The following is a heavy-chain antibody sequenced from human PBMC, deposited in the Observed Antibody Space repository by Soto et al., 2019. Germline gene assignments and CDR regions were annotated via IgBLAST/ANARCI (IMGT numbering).Heavy chain of an antibody. D-gene: IGHD4-4*01. Sequence: SETLSLTCTVSGGSISSYYWSWIRQPPGKGLEWIGYIYYSGSTNYNPSLKSRVTISVDTSKNQFSLKLSSVTAADTAVYYCARDAAFGNYAYNWFAPWGQGTLVTVSS. J-gene: IGHJ5*02. CDR3: ARDAAFGNYAYNWFAP. V-gene: IGHV4-59*12. CDR2: IYYSGST. CDR1: GGSISSYY.